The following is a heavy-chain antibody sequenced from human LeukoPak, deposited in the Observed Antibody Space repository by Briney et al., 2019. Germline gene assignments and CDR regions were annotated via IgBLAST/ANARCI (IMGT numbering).Heavy chain of an antibody. CDR2: IYYSGST. J-gene: IGHJ3*02. V-gene: IGHV4-39*01. CDR3: ARVSRQIDAFDI. Sequence: SETLSLTCTVSGGSISSSSYYWGWIGQPPGKGPEWIGGIYYSGSTYYNPSLKSRVTISVDTSKNQFSLKLSSVTAADTAVYYCARVSRQIDAFDIWGQGTMVTVSS. CDR1: GGSISSSSYY.